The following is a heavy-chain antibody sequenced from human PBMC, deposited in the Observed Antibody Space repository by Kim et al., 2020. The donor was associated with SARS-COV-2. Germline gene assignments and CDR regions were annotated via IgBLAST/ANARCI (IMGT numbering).Heavy chain of an antibody. V-gene: IGHV3-33*01. J-gene: IGHJ6*02. CDR3: AREEGTRSKDGMDV. CDR1: GFTFSSYG. Sequence: GGSLRLSCAASGFTFSSYGMHWVRQAPGKGLEWVAVIWYDGSNKYYADSVKGRFTISRDNSKNTLYLQMNSLRAEDTAVYYCAREEGTRSKDGMDVWGQGTTVTVSS. CDR2: IWYDGSNK. D-gene: IGHD3-10*01.